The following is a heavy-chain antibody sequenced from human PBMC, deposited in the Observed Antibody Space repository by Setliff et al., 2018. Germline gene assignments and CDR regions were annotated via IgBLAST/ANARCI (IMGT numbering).Heavy chain of an antibody. CDR1: GYTFTSYA. D-gene: IGHD6-19*01. V-gene: IGHV1-3*01. CDR2: INAGNGNT. J-gene: IGHJ5*02. Sequence: GESLKVSCKASGYTFTSYAMHWVRQAPGQRLEWMGWINAGNGNTKYSQKFQGRVTVTRETSASTAYMELSSLRSEDTAVYYCARVAGRGGFDPWGQGTLVTVSS. CDR3: ARVAGRGGFDP.